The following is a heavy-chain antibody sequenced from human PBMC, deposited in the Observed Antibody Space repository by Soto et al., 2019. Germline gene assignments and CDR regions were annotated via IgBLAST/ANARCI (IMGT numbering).Heavy chain of an antibody. Sequence: QVQLVQSEGQMKQPGASVKVSCKASGYSFTNYGFCWVRQVPGQGLEWRGYISPSSGYTTYAPNLQERVIMTTDSSTTTVYMELRSLTSDDTAVYYCAREMWTRSGPQNFFDYWGQGALVTVSS. CDR2: ISPSSGYT. D-gene: IGHD6-25*01. CDR3: AREMWTRSGPQNFFDY. V-gene: IGHV1-18*01. CDR1: GYSFTNYG. J-gene: IGHJ4*02.